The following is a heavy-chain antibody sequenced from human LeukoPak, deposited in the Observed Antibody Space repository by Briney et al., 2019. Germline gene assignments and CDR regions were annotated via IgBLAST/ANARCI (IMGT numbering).Heavy chain of an antibody. CDR3: TRDGGSGRRYDY. V-gene: IGHV3-74*01. J-gene: IGHJ4*01. CDR2: ISSDGSST. CDR1: GFTFGSYW. D-gene: IGHD3-10*01. Sequence: GGSLRLSCAASGFTFGSYWMHWVRQVPGKGLVWVARISSDGSSTSYADSVKGRFTISRDNAKDTLYLQMNSLRAEDTAVYYCTRDGGSGRRYDYWGHGTLVTVSS.